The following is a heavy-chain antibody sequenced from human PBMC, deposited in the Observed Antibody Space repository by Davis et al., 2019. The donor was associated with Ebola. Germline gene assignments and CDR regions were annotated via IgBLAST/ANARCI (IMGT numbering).Heavy chain of an antibody. Sequence: SVKVSCKASGYTFTSYAMHWVRQAPGQRLEWIGWIVVGSGNTNYAQKFQERVTITRDMSTSTAYMELSSLRSEDTAVYYCAAEDLYGGNSGIGYWGQGTLVTVSS. D-gene: IGHD4-23*01. CDR3: AAEDLYGGNSGIGY. CDR1: GYTFTSYA. V-gene: IGHV1-58*02. J-gene: IGHJ4*02. CDR2: IVVGSGNT.